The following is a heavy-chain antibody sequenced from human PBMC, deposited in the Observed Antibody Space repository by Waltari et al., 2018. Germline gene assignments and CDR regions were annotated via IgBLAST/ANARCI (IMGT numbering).Heavy chain of an antibody. CDR2: INHSGST. D-gene: IGHD4-17*01. CDR1: GGSFSGYY. CDR3: ARLGETVTTYYYYYGMDV. V-gene: IGHV4-34*01. J-gene: IGHJ6*02. Sequence: QVQLQQWGAGLLKPSETLSLTCAVYGGSFSGYYWSWIRQPPGKGLEWIGEINHSGSTNYNPSLKSRVTISVDTSKNQFSLKLSSVTAADTAVYYCARLGETVTTYYYYYGMDVWGQGTTVTVSS.